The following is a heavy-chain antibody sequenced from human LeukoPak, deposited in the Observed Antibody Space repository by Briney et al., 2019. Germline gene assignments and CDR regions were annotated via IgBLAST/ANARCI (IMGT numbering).Heavy chain of an antibody. CDR1: GGSISSYY. CDR2: IYYSGST. J-gene: IGHJ5*02. CDR3: ARVSTANWFDP. V-gene: IGHV4-59*01. D-gene: IGHD3-16*02. Sequence: SETLSLTRTVSGGSISSYYWSWIRQPPGKGLEWIGYIYYSGSTNYNPSLKSRVTISVDTSKNQFSLKLSSVTAADTAVYYCARVSTANWFDPWGQGTLVTVSS.